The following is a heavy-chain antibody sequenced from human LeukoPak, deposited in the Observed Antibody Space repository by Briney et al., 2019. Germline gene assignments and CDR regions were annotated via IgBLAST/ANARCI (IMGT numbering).Heavy chain of an antibody. CDR2: INHSGST. D-gene: IGHD3-10*01. CDR3: ARVRKTYYYGSGSYQLDY. J-gene: IGHJ4*02. V-gene: IGHV4-34*01. CDR1: GGSFSGYY. Sequence: PSETLSLTCAVYGGSFSGYYWSWIRQPPGKGLEWIGEINHSGSTNYNPSLKSRITISVDTSKNQFSLKLSSVTAADTAVYYCARVRKTYYYGSGSYQLDYWGQGTLVTVSS.